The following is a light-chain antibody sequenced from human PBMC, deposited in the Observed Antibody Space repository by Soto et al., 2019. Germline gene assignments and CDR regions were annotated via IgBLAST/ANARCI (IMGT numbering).Light chain of an antibody. CDR2: DVS. V-gene: IGLV2-11*01. CDR1: SSDVGGYNY. Sequence: QSVLTQPRSVSGSPGQSVTISCTGTSSDVGGYNYVSWYQQHPCKAPKLMIYDVSKRPSGVPDRFSGSKSGNTASLTISGLQAEDEADYYCCSYAGSYTSWVFGGGTKLTVL. J-gene: IGLJ3*02. CDR3: CSYAGSYTSWV.